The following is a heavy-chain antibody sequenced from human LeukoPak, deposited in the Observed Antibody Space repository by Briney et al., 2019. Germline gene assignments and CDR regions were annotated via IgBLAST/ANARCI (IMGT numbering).Heavy chain of an antibody. CDR2: INHSGST. D-gene: IGHD4-11*01. Sequence: SETLSLTCAVYGGSFSGCYWSWIRQPPGKGLEWIGEINHSGSTNYNPSLKSRVTISVDTSKNQFSLKLSSVTAADTAAYYCASDYSTNYWGQGTLVTVSS. CDR1: GGSFSGCY. J-gene: IGHJ4*02. CDR3: ASDYSTNY. V-gene: IGHV4-34*01.